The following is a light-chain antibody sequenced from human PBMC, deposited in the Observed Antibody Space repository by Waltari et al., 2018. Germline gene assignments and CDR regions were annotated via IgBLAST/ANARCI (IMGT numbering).Light chain of an antibody. CDR3: QSYDSSLSASV. J-gene: IGLJ1*01. Sequence: QSVLTQPPSVSGAPGQRVTISCTGSSSNIGAGHDVHWYQQRPGTAPKLLIPWDTHRPSGVPDRFSGYKSGTSASLAISGLQAEDEADYYCQSYDSSLSASVFGTGTKVTVL. CDR2: WDT. V-gene: IGLV1-40*01. CDR1: SSNIGAGHD.